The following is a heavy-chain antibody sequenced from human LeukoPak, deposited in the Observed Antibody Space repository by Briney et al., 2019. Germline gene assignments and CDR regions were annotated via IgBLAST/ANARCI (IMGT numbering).Heavy chain of an antibody. V-gene: IGHV4-4*07. CDR2: ISGSGTI. Sequence: SETLSLTCTVSGGSINSYWSWIRQPAGKGLEWIGRISGSGTITYNPALQSRLSISIDTSKNQFSLKLMSVTAADTAVYYCARDNEDLVPETLWGQGTLVTVSS. J-gene: IGHJ4*02. D-gene: IGHD1-14*01. CDR1: GGSINSY. CDR3: ARDNEDLVPETL.